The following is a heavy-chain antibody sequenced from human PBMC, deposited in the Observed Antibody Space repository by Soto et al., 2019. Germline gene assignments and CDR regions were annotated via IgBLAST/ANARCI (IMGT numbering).Heavy chain of an antibody. J-gene: IGHJ4*02. Sequence: GSLSLSFAASGFTFSSFAISWVRQAPGEGLEWVSLISGNGGTTSYADSVKGRFTTSRDNSKKMLYLQMNSLRAEDTAVYYCAKGKANTVFGVDTLFDYWGQGTLVTVSS. V-gene: IGHV3-23*01. D-gene: IGHD3-3*01. CDR3: AKGKANTVFGVDTLFDY. CDR2: ISGNGGTT. CDR1: GFTFSSFA.